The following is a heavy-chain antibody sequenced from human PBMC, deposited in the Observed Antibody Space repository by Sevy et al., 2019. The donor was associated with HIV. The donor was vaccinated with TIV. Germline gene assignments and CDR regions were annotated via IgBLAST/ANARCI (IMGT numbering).Heavy chain of an antibody. D-gene: IGHD2-21*02. V-gene: IGHV3-21*01. CDR3: ARGRGDPRAAYFDY. CDR2: ISGDSSYI. J-gene: IGHJ4*02. CDR1: GFTFNIYS. Sequence: GGSLRLSCAASGFTFNIYSMNWVRQAPGKGLEWVSSISGDSSYIFYADSLMGRFTTSRDNATNSLYLQMSSLRVEDTAVYYCARGRGDPRAAYFDYWGQGTLVTVSS.